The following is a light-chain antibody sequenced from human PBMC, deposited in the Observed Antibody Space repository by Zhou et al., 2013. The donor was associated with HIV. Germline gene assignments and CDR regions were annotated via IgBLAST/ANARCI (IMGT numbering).Light chain of an antibody. Sequence: VMTQSPATLSVSPGERATLSCRASQSVANNLAWYQQKPGQAPRLLIYGASTRAAGIPARFRGSGSGTEFTLTITSLQSEDFAVYYCQQFTKLGTFGLGDQ. J-gene: IGKJ2*01. CDR3: QQFTKLGT. CDR2: GAS. CDR1: QSVANN. V-gene: IGKV3-15*01.